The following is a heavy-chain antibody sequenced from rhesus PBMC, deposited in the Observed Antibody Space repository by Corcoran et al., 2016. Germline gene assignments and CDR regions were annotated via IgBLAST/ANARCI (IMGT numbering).Heavy chain of an antibody. CDR1: GGSISSSYYY. J-gene: IGHJ4*01. CDR3: ARDTSSCLDF. Sequence: QVQLQESGPGLVKPSETLSLTCAVSGGSISSSYYYWSWFRQAPGKGLEWSGNMTSSGDTNHNPSLKSRVTSSRDTSKNQFSLKLNSVTAADTAVYFCARDTSSCLDFWGQGVLVTVSS. CDR2: MTSSGDT. D-gene: IGHD6-13*01. V-gene: IGHV4-122*02.